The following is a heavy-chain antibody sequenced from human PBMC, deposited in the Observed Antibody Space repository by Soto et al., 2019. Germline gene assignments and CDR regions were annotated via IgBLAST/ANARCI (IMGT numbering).Heavy chain of an antibody. CDR3: ARVGSAAPGEYYYGMDV. Sequence: ASVKVSCKASGYPFTSYGISWVRQAPGQGLEWMGWISAYNGNTNYAQKLQGRVTMTTDTSTSTAYMELRSLRSDDTAVYYCARVGSAAPGEYYYGMDVWGQGTTVTVSS. J-gene: IGHJ6*02. CDR2: ISAYNGNT. D-gene: IGHD2-2*01. V-gene: IGHV1-18*04. CDR1: GYPFTSYG.